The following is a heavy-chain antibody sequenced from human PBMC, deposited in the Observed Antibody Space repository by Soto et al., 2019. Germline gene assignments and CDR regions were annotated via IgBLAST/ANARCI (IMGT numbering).Heavy chain of an antibody. V-gene: IGHV1-3*01. Sequence: PSGWVSCKASGCTFTSYGISWVLQAPGQRLEWMGWINAGNGNTKYSQKFQGRVTITRDTSASTAYMELSSLRSEDTAVYYCARGITLPTPLDYWGQGTLVTVSS. CDR2: INAGNGNT. J-gene: IGHJ4*02. CDR3: ARGITLPTPLDY. D-gene: IGHD1-20*01. CDR1: GCTFTSYG.